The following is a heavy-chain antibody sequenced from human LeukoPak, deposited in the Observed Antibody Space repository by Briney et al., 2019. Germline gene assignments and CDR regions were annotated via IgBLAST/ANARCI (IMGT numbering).Heavy chain of an antibody. V-gene: IGHV3-23*01. CDR1: GFKFDDFA. CDR3: ARPFNSGYDYPDY. D-gene: IGHD5-12*01. Sequence: QPGGSLRLSCAASGFKFDDFAMHWVRQVPGKGLEWVSAISGSGGSTYYADSVKGRFTISRDNSKNTLYLQMNSLRAEDTAVYYCARPFNSGYDYPDYWGQGTLVTVSS. J-gene: IGHJ4*02. CDR2: ISGSGGST.